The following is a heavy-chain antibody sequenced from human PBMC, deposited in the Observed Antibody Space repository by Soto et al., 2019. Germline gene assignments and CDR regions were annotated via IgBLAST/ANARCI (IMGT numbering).Heavy chain of an antibody. CDR2: ISWNSGSI. Sequence: GGSLRLSCAASGFTFDDYAMHWVRQAPGKGLEWVSGISWNSGSIGYADSVKGRFTISRDNAKNSLYLQMNSLRAEDTALYYCAKDIKRTKSYYYYWDVWGKGTTVTVSS. D-gene: IGHD2-8*01. J-gene: IGHJ6*03. V-gene: IGHV3-9*01. CDR1: GFTFDDYA. CDR3: AKDIKRTKSYYYYWDV.